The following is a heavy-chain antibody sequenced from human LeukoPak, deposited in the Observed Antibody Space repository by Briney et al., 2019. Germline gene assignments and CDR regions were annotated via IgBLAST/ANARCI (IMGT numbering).Heavy chain of an antibody. V-gene: IGHV4-39*07. CDR1: GGSIGGSAYY. Sequence: PSETLSLTCTVSGGSIGGSAYYWAWIRQPPGKGLEWMGSISHSGSTYDNPSLKSRVTISVDTSKNQFSLKLKSVTAADTAVYYCARADNYYFDSDGGDYFDYWGQGTLLTVSS. CDR3: ARADNYYFDSDGGDYFDY. CDR2: ISHSGST. J-gene: IGHJ4*02. D-gene: IGHD3-22*01.